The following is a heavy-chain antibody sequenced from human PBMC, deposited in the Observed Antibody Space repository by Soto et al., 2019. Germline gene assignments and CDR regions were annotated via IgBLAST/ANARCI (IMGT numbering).Heavy chain of an antibody. CDR1: GFTFSSYA. CDR3: AKRGRGAVAFDY. CDR2: MSGSGGST. D-gene: IGHD6-19*01. Sequence: EVQLLESGGGLVQPGGSLRLSCAASGFTFSSYAMSWVRQAPGKGLDWVSNMSGSGGSTYYADSVKGRFTISRDNSKNTLHLQMNSLRVEDTAVYYCAKRGRGAVAFDYWGQGTLVTVSS. V-gene: IGHV3-23*01. J-gene: IGHJ4*02.